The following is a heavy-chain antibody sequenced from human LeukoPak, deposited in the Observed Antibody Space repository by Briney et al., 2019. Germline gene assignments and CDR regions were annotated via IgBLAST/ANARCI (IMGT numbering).Heavy chain of an antibody. Sequence: PGRSLRLSCASGFIFSSYAMHWVRQAPGKGLEWVAVISYDGSNKYYADSVKGRFTISRDNSKNTLYLQMDSLRAEDTAVYYCARDGLRFLEWLFYKGHVNYFDYWGQGTLVTVSS. CDR1: GFIFSSYA. CDR3: ARDGLRFLEWLFYKGHVNYFDY. V-gene: IGHV3-30-3*01. D-gene: IGHD3-3*01. CDR2: ISYDGSNK. J-gene: IGHJ4*02.